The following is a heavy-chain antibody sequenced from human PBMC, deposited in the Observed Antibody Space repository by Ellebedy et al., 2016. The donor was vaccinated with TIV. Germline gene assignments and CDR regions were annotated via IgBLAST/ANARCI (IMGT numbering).Heavy chain of an antibody. Sequence: GESLKISCKGSGYSFSNFWLTWVRQMPGKGLEWKGKIDPSDSYTNYNPSFQGHVTISVDKSISTAYLQWSSLKASDTAMYYCALLYTGYDSDHYYYHGLDVWGQGTTVTVSS. V-gene: IGHV5-10-1*01. CDR1: GYSFSNFW. D-gene: IGHD5-12*01. CDR2: IDPSDSYT. J-gene: IGHJ6*02. CDR3: ALLYTGYDSDHYYYHGLDV.